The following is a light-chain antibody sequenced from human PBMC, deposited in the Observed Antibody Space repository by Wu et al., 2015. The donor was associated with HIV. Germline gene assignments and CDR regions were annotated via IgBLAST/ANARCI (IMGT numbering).Light chain of an antibody. CDR2: GAS. CDR3: QHYGTSTRT. J-gene: IGKJ1*01. V-gene: IGKV3-20*01. CDR1: QRVISRH. Sequence: EIVLTQSPGTLSLSPGEGATLSCRASQRVISRHLAWYQQKPGQAPRLLIYGASSRATGIPDRFSGSGSGTDFTLTISRLEPEDFAMYYCQHYGTSTRTFGQGTKVEI.